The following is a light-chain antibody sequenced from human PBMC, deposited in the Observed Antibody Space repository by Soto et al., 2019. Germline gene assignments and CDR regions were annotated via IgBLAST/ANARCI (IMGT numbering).Light chain of an antibody. V-gene: IGKV3-15*01. J-gene: IGKJ1*01. CDR1: QTIGSN. CDR2: DAS. CDR3: QQYNNWPPTWT. Sequence: EIVMTPSPVTLSVSPVERATLSCRASQTIGSNLAWYQQKHGQPPRLLIYDASTRATDVPARFTGSGSATEFTLTISSLQSEDFALYYCQQYNNWPPTWTFGQGTKVDIK.